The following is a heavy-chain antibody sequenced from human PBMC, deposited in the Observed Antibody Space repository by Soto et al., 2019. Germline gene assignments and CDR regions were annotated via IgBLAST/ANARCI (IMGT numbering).Heavy chain of an antibody. CDR2: IDPSDSYT. J-gene: IGHJ6*02. V-gene: IGHV5-10-1*01. Sequence: PGESLKISCKCSGYSFTSYWISWVRQMPGKGLEWMGRIDPSDSYTNYSPSFQGHVTISADKSISTAYLQLSSLKASDTAMYYCVRGSSSPDYYYGMDVWGQGTTVTVSS. CDR1: GYSFTSYW. D-gene: IGHD6-6*01. CDR3: VRGSSSPDYYYGMDV.